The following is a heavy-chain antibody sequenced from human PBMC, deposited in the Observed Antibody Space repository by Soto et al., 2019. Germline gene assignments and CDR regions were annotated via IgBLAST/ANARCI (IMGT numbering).Heavy chain of an antibody. CDR2: IKSDGSSA. J-gene: IGHJ4*02. D-gene: IGHD5-18*01. V-gene: IGHV3-74*01. Sequence: EVQLVESGGGLVQPGGSLRLSCAASGFSISTHWMHWVRQAPGKGLVWVSRIKSDGSSASYADSVKGRFTISRDSAKKTLYLQVNSLRAEGTAVYYCARGGHTSMVTEFDYWGQGTLVTVSS. CDR3: ARGGHTSMVTEFDY. CDR1: GFSISTHW.